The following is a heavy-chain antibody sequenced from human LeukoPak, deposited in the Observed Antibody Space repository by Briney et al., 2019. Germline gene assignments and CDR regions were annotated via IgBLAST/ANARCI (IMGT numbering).Heavy chain of an antibody. J-gene: IGHJ4*02. CDR1: GYTFTGYY. D-gene: IGHD3-3*01. V-gene: IGHV1-2*02. Sequence: ASVKVSCKASGYTFTGYYMHWVRQAPRQGLEWMGWINPNSGGTNYAQKFQGRVTMTRDTSISTAYMELSRLRSDDTAVYYCARDRDYDFWSGYYYFDYWGQGTLVTVSS. CDR2: INPNSGGT. CDR3: ARDRDYDFWSGYYYFDY.